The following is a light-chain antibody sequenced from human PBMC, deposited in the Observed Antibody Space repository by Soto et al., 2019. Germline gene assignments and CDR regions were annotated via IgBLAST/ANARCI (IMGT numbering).Light chain of an antibody. V-gene: IGLV2-14*03. J-gene: IGLJ1*01. Sequence: QSVLTQPASVSGSPGQSITISCTGTSSDVGAYNFVSWFQQHPGKVPKLLTYDVNNRPSGVSDRFSGSKSGNTASLTISGLRAEDEADYYCSSFTTSNSFVFGTGTKLTVL. CDR2: DVN. CDR3: SSFTTSNSFV. CDR1: SSDVGAYNF.